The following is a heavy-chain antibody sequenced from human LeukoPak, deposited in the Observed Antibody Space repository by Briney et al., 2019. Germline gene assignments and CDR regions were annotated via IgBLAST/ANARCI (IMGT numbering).Heavy chain of an antibody. CDR2: IYYSGST. V-gene: IGHV4-59*01. CDR3: ARDRSGWYSGTRGWFDP. J-gene: IGHJ5*02. D-gene: IGHD6-19*01. CDR1: GGSISSYY. Sequence: PSETLSLTCTVSGGSISSYYWSWLRQPPGKGLEWIGYIYYSGSTNYNPSLKSRVTISVDTSKNQFSLKLSSVTAADTAVYYCARDRSGWYSGTRGWFDPWGQGTLVTVSS.